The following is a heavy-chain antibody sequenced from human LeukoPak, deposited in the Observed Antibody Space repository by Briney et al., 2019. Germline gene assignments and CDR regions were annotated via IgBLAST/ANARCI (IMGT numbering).Heavy chain of an antibody. Sequence: GGSLRLSCAASGFTFSSYGMHWVRQAPGKGLEGVAFIRYDGSNKYYADSVKGRFTISRDNSKNTLYLQMNSLRAEDTAVYYCAKVYRPYYYYMDVWGKGTTVTVSS. D-gene: IGHD5/OR15-5a*01. CDR1: GFTFSSYG. CDR2: IRYDGSNK. V-gene: IGHV3-30*02. CDR3: AKVYRPYYYYMDV. J-gene: IGHJ6*03.